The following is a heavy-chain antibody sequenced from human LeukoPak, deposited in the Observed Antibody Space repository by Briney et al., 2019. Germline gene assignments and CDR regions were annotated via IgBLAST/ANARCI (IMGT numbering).Heavy chain of an antibody. J-gene: IGHJ4*02. Sequence: PSETLSLTCAVSGYSISSGYYWGWIRQPPGKGLEWIGNMYHSGITYYNASLKSRVTISVDTSNNQFSLKLNSVTAADTAVYYCARRYSYSYFDFWGQGTLVTVSS. CDR1: GYSISSGYY. V-gene: IGHV4-38-2*01. CDR2: MYHSGIT. D-gene: IGHD4-11*01. CDR3: ARRYSYSYFDF.